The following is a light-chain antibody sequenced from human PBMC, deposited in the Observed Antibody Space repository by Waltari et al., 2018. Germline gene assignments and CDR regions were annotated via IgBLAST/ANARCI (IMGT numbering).Light chain of an antibody. CDR3: SSYAGSNNVV. Sequence: QSALTQPPSASGSPGQSVTISCTGTSSDVGDYNYVPWYQQHPGKAPKRMIFEVSKRPSGVPDRFSGSKSGNTASLTVSGLQAEDEADYYCSSYAGSNNVVFGGGTKLTVL. J-gene: IGLJ2*01. V-gene: IGLV2-8*01. CDR2: EVS. CDR1: SSDVGDYNY.